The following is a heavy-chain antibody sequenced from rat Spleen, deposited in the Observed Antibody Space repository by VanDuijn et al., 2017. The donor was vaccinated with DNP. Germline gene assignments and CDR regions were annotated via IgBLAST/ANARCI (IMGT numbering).Heavy chain of an antibody. CDR3: AREQHYYFDY. J-gene: IGHJ2*01. CDR2: ISYESSST. CDR1: GFTFSDYY. V-gene: IGHV5-22*01. Sequence: EVQLVESGGGLVQPGRSLKLSCAASGFTFSDYYMAWVRQAPKKGLELVAYISYESSSTYHGDSVKGRFTISRDNAESTLYLQMKSLRSEDSATYYCAREQHYYFDYWGQGVMVTVSS. D-gene: IGHD1-10*01.